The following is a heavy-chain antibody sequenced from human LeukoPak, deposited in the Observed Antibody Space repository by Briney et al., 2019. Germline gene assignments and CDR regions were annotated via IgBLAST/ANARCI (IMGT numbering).Heavy chain of an antibody. CDR1: GYTFTSYD. Sequence: ASVKVSCKASGYTFTSYDINWVRQATGQGLEWMGWMNPNSGNTGYAQKFQGRVTMTRNTSISTAYMELSSLRSEDTAVYYCARHYYGSGSYPSAYYYYYMDVWGKGTTVTVSS. CDR3: ARHYYGSGSYPSAYYYYYMDV. J-gene: IGHJ6*03. V-gene: IGHV1-8*01. D-gene: IGHD3-10*01. CDR2: MNPNSGNT.